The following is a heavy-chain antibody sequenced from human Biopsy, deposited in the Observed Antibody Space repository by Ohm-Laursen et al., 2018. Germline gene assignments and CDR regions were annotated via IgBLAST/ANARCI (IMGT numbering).Heavy chain of an antibody. Sequence: SDTLSLTCPVSGGSISSGGYYWGWIRQHPGKGLEWIGHMYYSGSTYYNPSLKSRITISVDTSKNQFSLKLSSVTAADTAVYYCAGLVTGFIDPWGQGTLVTVSS. D-gene: IGHD3-9*01. CDR3: AGLVTGFIDP. CDR1: GGSISSGGYY. J-gene: IGHJ5*02. CDR2: MYYSGST. V-gene: IGHV4-31*03.